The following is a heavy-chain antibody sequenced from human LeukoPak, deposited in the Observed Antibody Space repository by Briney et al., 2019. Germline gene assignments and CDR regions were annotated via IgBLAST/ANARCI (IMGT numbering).Heavy chain of an antibody. D-gene: IGHD6-13*01. J-gene: IGHJ4*02. CDR3: ARADSSSLGFYY. V-gene: IGHV3-30*04. CDR2: ISYDGSNK. Sequence: GRSLRLSCAASGFTFSSYAMHWVRQAPGKGLGWVAVISYDGSNKYYADSVKGRFTISRDNSKNTLYLQMNSLRAEDTAVYYCARADSSSLGFYYWGQGTLVTVSS. CDR1: GFTFSSYA.